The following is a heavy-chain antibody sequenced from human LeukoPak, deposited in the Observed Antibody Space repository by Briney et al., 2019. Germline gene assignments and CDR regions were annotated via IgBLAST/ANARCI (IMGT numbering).Heavy chain of an antibody. D-gene: IGHD2/OR15-2a*01. J-gene: IGHJ4*02. CDR1: GLTFSSAA. CDR2: ITGSDDRT. Sequence: GGSLRLSCAASGLTFSSAAMTWVREAPGKGLECVSTITGSDDRTYYADSVKGRFTISRDYDTNTVYLQVNGLRPEDTAIYYCAKGPQLNIGYHPVYWGQGTLVTVSS. V-gene: IGHV3-23*01. CDR3: AKGPQLNIGYHPVY.